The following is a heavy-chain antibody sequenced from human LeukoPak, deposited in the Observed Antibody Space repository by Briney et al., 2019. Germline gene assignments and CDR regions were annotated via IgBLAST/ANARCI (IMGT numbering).Heavy chain of an antibody. D-gene: IGHD6-19*01. CDR3: ARSNSGWDAFDV. J-gene: IGHJ3*01. Sequence: ASVKVSCKASGYTFTSYAMHWVRQAPGQMLEWMGWINAGNGNTKYSQRFQGRVTITRDTSASTAYMELSSLRSEDTAVYYCARSNSGWDAFDVWGQGTMVTVSS. CDR2: INAGNGNT. V-gene: IGHV1-3*01. CDR1: GYTFTSYA.